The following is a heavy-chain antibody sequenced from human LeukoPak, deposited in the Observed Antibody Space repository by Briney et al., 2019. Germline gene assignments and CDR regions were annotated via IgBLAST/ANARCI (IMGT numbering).Heavy chain of an antibody. CDR3: ARVVVNSYGMDV. J-gene: IGHJ6*02. CDR1: GFTFSSYG. Sequence: GRSLRLSCAASGFTFSSYGMHWVRQAPGKGLEWVAVIWYDGSNKYYADSVKGRFTISRDDSKNTLYLQMNSLRAEDTAVYYCARVVVNSYGMDVWGQGTTVTVSS. D-gene: IGHD3-22*01. V-gene: IGHV3-33*01. CDR2: IWYDGSNK.